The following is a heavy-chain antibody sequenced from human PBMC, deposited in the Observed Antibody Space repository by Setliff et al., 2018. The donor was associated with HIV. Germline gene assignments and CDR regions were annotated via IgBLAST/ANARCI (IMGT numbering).Heavy chain of an antibody. V-gene: IGHV1-2*06. J-gene: IGHJ6*04. CDR1: GYTFTGYF. CDR3: ARDSRDIVVVIAPEPEPYYYYGMDV. CDR2: IIPNSAGT. Sequence: ASVKVSCKASGYTFTGYFIHWVRQAPGQGLEWMGRIIPNSAGTNYAQKFQGRVTVTRDTSTSTVYMELRSLRSEDTAVYYCARDSRDIVVVIAPEPEPYYYYGMDVWGEGTTVTVSS. D-gene: IGHD2-15*01.